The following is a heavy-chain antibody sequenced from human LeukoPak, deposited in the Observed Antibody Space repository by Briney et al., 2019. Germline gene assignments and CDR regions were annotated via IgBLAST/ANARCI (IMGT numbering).Heavy chain of an antibody. D-gene: IGHD4-17*01. Sequence: GGSLRLSCAASGFTFSDYYMSWVRQAPGKGLEWVSYISGRSTFTKYADSVKGRFTISRDNAKNSLYLQMNSLRAEDTAVYYCAGDGAGDYVDYWGQGTLVTVSS. CDR1: GFTFSDYY. CDR3: AGDGAGDYVDY. CDR2: ISGRSTFT. J-gene: IGHJ4*02. V-gene: IGHV3-11*05.